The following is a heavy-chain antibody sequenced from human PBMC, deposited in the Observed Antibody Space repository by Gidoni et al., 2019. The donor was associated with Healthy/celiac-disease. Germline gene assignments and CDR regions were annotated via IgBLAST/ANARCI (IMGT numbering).Heavy chain of an antibody. CDR2: INHSGST. J-gene: IGHJ5*02. Sequence: QVQLQQWGAGLLKPSETLSLTCAVYGGSFSGYYWSWIRQPPGKGLEWIGEINHSGSTNYNPSLKSRVTISVDTSKNQFSLKLSSVTAADTAVYYCARGIGNIVVVPAAMRRNWFDPWGQGTLVTVSS. V-gene: IGHV4-34*01. CDR1: GGSFSGYY. CDR3: ARGIGNIVVVPAAMRRNWFDP. D-gene: IGHD2-2*01.